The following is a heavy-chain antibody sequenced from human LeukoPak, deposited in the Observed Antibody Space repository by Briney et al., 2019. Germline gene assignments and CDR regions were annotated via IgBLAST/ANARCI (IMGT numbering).Heavy chain of an antibody. D-gene: IGHD6-13*01. CDR1: GDSISPYY. V-gene: IGHV4-59*01. CDR2: VYYSGST. CDR3: AKDSWSLHASFDY. J-gene: IGHJ4*02. Sequence: SETLSLTCTVSGDSISPYYWSWIRQPPGKGLEWIGYVYYSGSTNYNPSLKSRVTMSADTSHNQFSLKLNSVTAADTAVYYCAKDSWSLHASFDYWGQGTLVTVSS.